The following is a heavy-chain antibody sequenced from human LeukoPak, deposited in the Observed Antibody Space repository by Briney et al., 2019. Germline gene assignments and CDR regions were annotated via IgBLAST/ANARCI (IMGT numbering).Heavy chain of an antibody. V-gene: IGHV1-46*01. J-gene: IGHJ4*02. Sequence: ASVKVSCKASGYTFTSYYMHWVRQAPGQGLEWTGMIDPSGGGTAYAQKFQDRVTMTSDTSTSTVYMELNSLRSEDTAVYYCARLIGDYYDNSRSSYWHGHLDYWGQGALVTVSS. CDR2: IDPSGGGT. CDR1: GYTFTSYY. CDR3: ARLIGDYYDNSRSSYWHGHLDY. D-gene: IGHD3-22*01.